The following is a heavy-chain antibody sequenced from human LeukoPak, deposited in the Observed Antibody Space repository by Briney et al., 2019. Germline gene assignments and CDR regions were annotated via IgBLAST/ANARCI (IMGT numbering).Heavy chain of an antibody. CDR1: GFTVSSNY. CDR2: IYSGGST. V-gene: IGHV3-53*01. Sequence: GGSLRLSCAAPGFTVSSNYMSWVRQAPGKWLEWVSVIYSGGSTYYADSVKGRFTISRDNSKNTLYLQMNSLRAEDTAVYYCARDLGGVVAAPYYYYMDVWGKGTTVTVSS. CDR3: ARDLGGVVAAPYYYYMDV. D-gene: IGHD2-15*01. J-gene: IGHJ6*03.